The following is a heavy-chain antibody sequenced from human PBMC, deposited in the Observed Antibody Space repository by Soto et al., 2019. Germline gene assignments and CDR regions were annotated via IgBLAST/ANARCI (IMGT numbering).Heavy chain of an antibody. CDR3: ARHTYYYDSVN. J-gene: IGHJ4*02. Sequence: QLQLQESGPGLVKPSETLSLTCTVSGGSISSSSYYWGWIRQPPGKGLEWIGTIYYSGSAYYNPSLKSRVTISVDTSKDQFSLKLSSVTAADTAVYYCARHTYYYDSVNWGQGTLVTVSS. CDR2: IYYSGSA. D-gene: IGHD3-22*01. CDR1: GGSISSSSYY. V-gene: IGHV4-39*01.